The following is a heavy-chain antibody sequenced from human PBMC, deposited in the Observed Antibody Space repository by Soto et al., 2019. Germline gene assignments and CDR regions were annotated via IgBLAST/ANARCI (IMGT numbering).Heavy chain of an antibody. Sequence: GGSLRLSCAASGFTFSSYDMNCVRQAPGKGLEWISYISSSSATIYYADSMKGRFTISRDNAKSSLYLEMNSLRAEDTAVYYCARESEDLTSNFDYWGQGTLVTVSS. CDR1: GFTFSSYD. CDR2: ISSSSATI. V-gene: IGHV3-48*04. CDR3: ARESEDLTSNFDY. J-gene: IGHJ4*02.